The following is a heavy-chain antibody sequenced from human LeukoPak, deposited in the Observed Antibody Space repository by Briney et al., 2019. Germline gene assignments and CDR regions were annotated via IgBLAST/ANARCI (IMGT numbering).Heavy chain of an antibody. Sequence: GGSLRLSCAASGFTVSSNYMSWVRQAPGKGLEWVSAISGSGGSTYYADSVKGRFTISRDNSKNTLYLQMNSLRAEDTAVYYCAGPRSFFDYWGQGTLVTVSS. CDR2: ISGSGGST. V-gene: IGHV3-53*01. CDR3: AGPRSFFDY. J-gene: IGHJ4*02. CDR1: GFTVSSNY. D-gene: IGHD6-13*01.